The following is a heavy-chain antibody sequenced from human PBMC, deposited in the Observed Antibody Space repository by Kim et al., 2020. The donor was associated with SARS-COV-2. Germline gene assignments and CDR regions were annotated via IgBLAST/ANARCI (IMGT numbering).Heavy chain of an antibody. CDR3: AAAPEVVVVPAANWPDDAFDI. CDR1: GFTFTSSA. Sequence: SVKVSCKASGFTFTSSAVQWVRQARGQRLEWIGWIVVGSGNTNYAQKFQERVTITRDMSTSTAYMELSSLRSEDTAVYYCAAAPEVVVVPAANWPDDAFDIWGQGTMVTVSS. J-gene: IGHJ3*02. D-gene: IGHD2-2*01. V-gene: IGHV1-58*01. CDR2: IVVGSGNT.